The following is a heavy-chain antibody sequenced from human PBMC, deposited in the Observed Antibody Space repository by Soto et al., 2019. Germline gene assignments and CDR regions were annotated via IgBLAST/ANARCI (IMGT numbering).Heavy chain of an antibody. Sequence: SETLSLTCTVSGGSISSYYWSWIRQPPGRGLEWIGYIYYSGSTNYNPSLKSRVTISVDTSKNQFSLKLSSVTAADTAVYYCARDNGREQYYDGSGYWYYFDYWGQGTLVTVSS. CDR3: ARDNGREQYYDGSGYWYYFDY. CDR1: GGSISSYY. J-gene: IGHJ4*02. D-gene: IGHD3-22*01. V-gene: IGHV4-59*01. CDR2: IYYSGST.